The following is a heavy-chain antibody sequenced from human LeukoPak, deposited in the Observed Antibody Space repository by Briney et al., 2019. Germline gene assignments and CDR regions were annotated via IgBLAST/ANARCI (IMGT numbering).Heavy chain of an antibody. D-gene: IGHD6-13*01. J-gene: IGHJ4*02. CDR2: ISTYSADT. CDR3: ARGRTPADDFDY. Sequence: ASVKVSCKASGYTFTNYGISWVRQAPGQGLEWMGWISTYSADTKYAQKLQGRVTVTTDTSTSTAYMELRSLRSDDTAVYYCARGRTPADDFDYWGQGTLVTVSS. V-gene: IGHV1-18*04. CDR1: GYTFTNYG.